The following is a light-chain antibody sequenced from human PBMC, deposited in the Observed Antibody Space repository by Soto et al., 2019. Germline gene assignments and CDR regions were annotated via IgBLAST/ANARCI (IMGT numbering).Light chain of an antibody. CDR1: SSDVGGYNY. CDR2: EVN. V-gene: IGLV2-8*01. J-gene: IGLJ2*01. CDR3: GGWDDSLSGPV. Sequence: QSALTQPPSASGSPGQSVAISCTGTSSDVGGYNYVSWYQQHPGKAPKLMIYEVNKRPSGVPDRFSGSKSGNTASLTVSGLQAEDEADYYCGGWDDSLSGPVFGGGTKLTVL.